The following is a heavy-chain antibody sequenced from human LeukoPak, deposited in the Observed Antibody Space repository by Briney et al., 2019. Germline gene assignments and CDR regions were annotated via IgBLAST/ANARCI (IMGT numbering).Heavy chain of an antibody. CDR1: GFTFSSYS. D-gene: IGHD3-22*01. CDR2: ISSSSSYI. V-gene: IGHV3-21*04. J-gene: IGHJ4*02. CDR3: AKDRPGYYYDSSGIMGY. Sequence: GGSLRLSCAASGFTFSSYSMNWVRQAPGKGLEWVSSISSSSSYIYYADSVKGRFTISRDNAKNSLYLQMNSLRAEDTAVYYCAKDRPGYYYDSSGIMGYWGQGTLVTVSS.